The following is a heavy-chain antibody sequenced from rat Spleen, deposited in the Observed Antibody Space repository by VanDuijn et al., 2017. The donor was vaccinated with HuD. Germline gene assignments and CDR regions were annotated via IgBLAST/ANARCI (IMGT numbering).Heavy chain of an antibody. D-gene: IGHD4-2*01. CDR2: ISYDGSST. J-gene: IGHJ2*01. V-gene: IGHV5-29*01. CDR3: ASWGRGAD. Sequence: EVQLVESGGGLVQPGRSLKLSCAASGFTFSNYGMAWVRQAPTKGLEWVATISYDGSSTYYRDSVKGRFTISRDNAKSTLYLQMDSLRSEDTATYYCASWGRGADWGQGVMVTVSS. CDR1: GFTFSNYG.